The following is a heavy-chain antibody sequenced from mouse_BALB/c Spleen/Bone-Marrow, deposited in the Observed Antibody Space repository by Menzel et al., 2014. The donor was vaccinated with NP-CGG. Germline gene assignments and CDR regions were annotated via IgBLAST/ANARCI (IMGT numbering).Heavy chain of an antibody. V-gene: IGHV14-3*02. CDR1: GFNIKDTY. CDR3: ASYVYGYYFDY. CDR2: IDPANGNT. J-gene: IGHJ2*01. Sequence: EVQLQQSGAELVKPGASVKLFCTAYGFNIKDTYMQWVKQRPEQGLEWIGRIDPANGNTQYDPTFQGKATITADTSSNTAYLQLSSLTSEDTAVYYCASYVYGYYFDYWGQGPPRSASS. D-gene: IGHD1-1*01.